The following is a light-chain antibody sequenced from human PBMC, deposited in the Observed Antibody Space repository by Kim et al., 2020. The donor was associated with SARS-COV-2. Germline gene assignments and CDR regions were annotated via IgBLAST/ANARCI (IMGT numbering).Light chain of an antibody. CDR2: DVS. CDR1: QTVSTS. CDR3: LQYGGSPRT. Sequence: LSPGERATLSCRASQTVSTSLTWYQQKPGQPPRLLIYDVSTRATGIPARFSGSGSGTDFTLTISRLEPEDIAVYYCLQYGGSPRTFGQGTKVDIK. V-gene: IGKV3-20*01. J-gene: IGKJ1*01.